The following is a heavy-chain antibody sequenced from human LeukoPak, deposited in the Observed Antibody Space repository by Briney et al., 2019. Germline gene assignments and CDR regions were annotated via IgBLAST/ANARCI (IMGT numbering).Heavy chain of an antibody. CDR3: ARDPANPTD. Sequence: SETLSLTCAVYGGSFSGYYWSWIRQPPGKGLEWIGEINHSGSTNYNPSLKSRVTISVDTSKNQFSLKLSSVTAADMAVYYCARDPANPTDWGQGTLVTVSS. CDR1: GGSFSGYY. J-gene: IGHJ4*02. D-gene: IGHD2-2*01. CDR2: INHSGST. V-gene: IGHV4-34*01.